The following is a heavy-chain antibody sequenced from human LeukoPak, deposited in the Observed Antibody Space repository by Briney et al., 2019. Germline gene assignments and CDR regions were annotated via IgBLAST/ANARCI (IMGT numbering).Heavy chain of an antibody. CDR2: ISSSSSTI. J-gene: IGHJ4*02. D-gene: IGHD4-17*01. V-gene: IGHV3-48*01. Sequence: GGSLRLSCAASGFTFSSYSMNWVRQAPGKGLEWVSYISSSSSTIYYADSVKGRFTISRDNAKNSLYLQMNSLRGEDTAVYYCARVVHDYGDYYFDYWGQGTLVTVSS. CDR1: GFTFSSYS. CDR3: ARVVHDYGDYYFDY.